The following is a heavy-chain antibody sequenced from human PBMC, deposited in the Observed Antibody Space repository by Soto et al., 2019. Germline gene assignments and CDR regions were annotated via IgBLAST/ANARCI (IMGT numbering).Heavy chain of an antibody. CDR2: ISAYNGDT. CDR3: ARDHAGSGWFRFDY. CDR1: GYTFTRYS. D-gene: IGHD6-19*01. J-gene: IGHJ4*02. Sequence: QVQLVQSGAEVKKPGASVKVSCKTSGYTFTRYSISWVRQAPGQGLEWMGWISAYNGDTNYAQNLQDRVTLTTDAXTSTAYMEVRSLRSDDTAMYYCARDHAGSGWFRFDYWGQGTLVTVSS. V-gene: IGHV1-18*01.